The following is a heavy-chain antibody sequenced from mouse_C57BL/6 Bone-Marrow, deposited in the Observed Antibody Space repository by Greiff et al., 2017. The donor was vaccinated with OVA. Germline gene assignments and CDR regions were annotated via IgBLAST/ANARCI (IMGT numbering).Heavy chain of an antibody. V-gene: IGHV1-64*01. Sequence: QVQLQQPGAELVKPGASVKLSCKASGYTFTSYWMHWVKQRPGQGLEWIGMIHPNSGSTNYNEKFKSKATLTVDKSSSTAYMQLSSLTSEDSAVYYCARGWVITKYFDVWGTGTTVTVSS. CDR1: GYTFTSYW. D-gene: IGHD2-4*01. J-gene: IGHJ1*03. CDR2: IHPNSGST. CDR3: ARGWVITKYFDV.